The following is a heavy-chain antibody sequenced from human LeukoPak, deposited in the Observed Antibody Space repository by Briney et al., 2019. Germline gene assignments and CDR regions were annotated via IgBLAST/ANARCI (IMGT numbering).Heavy chain of an antibody. CDR3: AREGPTGTTSGRFDP. V-gene: IGHV4-59*01. CDR2: IYYSGST. D-gene: IGHD1-1*01. CDR1: GASISSYY. J-gene: IGHJ5*02. Sequence: SETLSLTCTVSGASISSYYWSWIRQPPGKGLEWIGYIYYSGSTNYKPSLKSRVTMSVDTSKNQFSLKLSSVTAADTAFYYCAREGPTGTTSGRFDPWGQGTLVTVSS.